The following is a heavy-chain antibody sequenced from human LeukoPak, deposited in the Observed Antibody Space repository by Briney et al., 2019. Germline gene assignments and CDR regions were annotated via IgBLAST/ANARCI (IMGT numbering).Heavy chain of an antibody. V-gene: IGHV4-30-2*01. CDR2: IYHSGST. J-gene: IGHJ4*02. CDR1: GGSISSGGYY. D-gene: IGHD3-10*01. Sequence: SETLSLTCTVSGGSISSGGYYWSWIRQHPGKGLEWIGYIYHSGSTYYNPSLKSRVTISVDRSKNQFSLKLSSVTAADTAVYYCARSYYFDYWGQGTLVTVSS. CDR3: ARSYYFDY.